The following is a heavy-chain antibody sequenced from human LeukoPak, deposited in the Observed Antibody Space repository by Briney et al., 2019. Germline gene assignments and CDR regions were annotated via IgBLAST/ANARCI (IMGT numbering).Heavy chain of an antibody. CDR1: GFTFSSYS. D-gene: IGHD3-22*01. Sequence: PGGSLRPSCAASGFTFSSYSMNWVRQAPGKGLEWVSYISSSSSTIYYADSVKGRFTISRDNAKNSLYLQMNSLRDEDTAVYYCARDRGYYYDSSGYYYFDYWGQGTLVTVSS. J-gene: IGHJ4*02. V-gene: IGHV3-48*02. CDR2: ISSSSSTI. CDR3: ARDRGYYYDSSGYYYFDY.